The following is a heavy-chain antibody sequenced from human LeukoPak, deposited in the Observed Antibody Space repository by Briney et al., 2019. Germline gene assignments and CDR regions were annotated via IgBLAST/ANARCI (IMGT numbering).Heavy chain of an antibody. CDR1: GYTFTSYD. V-gene: IGHV1-8*01. J-gene: IGHJ4*02. CDR3: ASVGFGYYYGSGSYSN. Sequence: ASVKVSCKASGYTFTSYDINWVRQATGQGLEWMGWMNPNSGNTGYTQKFQGRVTMTRNTSISTAYMELSSLRSEDTAVYYCASVGFGYYYGSGSYSNWGQGTLVTVSS. CDR2: MNPNSGNT. D-gene: IGHD3-10*01.